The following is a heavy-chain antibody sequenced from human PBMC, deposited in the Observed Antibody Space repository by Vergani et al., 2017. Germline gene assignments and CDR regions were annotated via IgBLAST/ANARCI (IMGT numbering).Heavy chain of an antibody. CDR2: IIPIFGTA. J-gene: IGHJ4*02. Sequence: QVQLVQSGAEVKKPGSSVKVSCKASGGTFSSYAISWVRQAPGQGLEWMGGIIPIFGTANYAQKFQGRVTITADESTSTAYMGLSSLRSEDTAVYYCARLPSTTVTNPYFDYWGQGTLVTVSS. D-gene: IGHD4-17*01. CDR1: GGTFSSYA. CDR3: ARLPSTTVTNPYFDY. V-gene: IGHV1-69*01.